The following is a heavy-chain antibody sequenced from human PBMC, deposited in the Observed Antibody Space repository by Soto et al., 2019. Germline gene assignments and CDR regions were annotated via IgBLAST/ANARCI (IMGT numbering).Heavy chain of an antibody. Sequence: QVQLQESGPGLVKPSQTLSLTCTVSGGSISSGGYYWSWIRQHPGKGLEWIGYIYYSGSTYYNPSLKSLVTISVDTSKNQFSLKLSSVTAADTAVYYCARDYTKVIFGGVTIYGMDVWGQGTTVTVSS. CDR2: IYYSGST. CDR3: ARDYTKVIFGGVTIYGMDV. J-gene: IGHJ6*02. CDR1: GGSISSGGYY. D-gene: IGHD3-16*01. V-gene: IGHV4-31*01.